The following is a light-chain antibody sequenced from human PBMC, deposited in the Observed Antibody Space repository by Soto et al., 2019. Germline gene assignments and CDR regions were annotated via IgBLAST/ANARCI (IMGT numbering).Light chain of an antibody. V-gene: IGKV3-20*01. CDR3: QQYGSSPLT. J-gene: IGKJ4*01. CDR1: QSVSSSY. CDR2: GAS. Sequence: EIVLTQSPGTLSLSPGERATLSCRASQSVSSSYLAWYQQKPGQAPRLLLYGASSTATGIPDRFSGSGSGTDFTRTISRLEPEDFAVYYCQQYGSSPLTFGGGTKVEIK.